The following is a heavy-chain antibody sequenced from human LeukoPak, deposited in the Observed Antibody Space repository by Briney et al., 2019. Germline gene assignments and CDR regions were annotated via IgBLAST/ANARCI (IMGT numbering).Heavy chain of an antibody. CDR2: ISTYNGNI. J-gene: IGHJ4*02. Sequence: ASVNVSFNASGSTFTSYGISWVRHAHGPGMEWVGWISTYNGNIKYVKKLDGRVTMTADTSTSTANMRLRSLRSDDTAVYYCARDGVVAAIVSRSPFDYWGQGTLVTVSS. CDR3: ARDGVVAAIVSRSPFDY. CDR1: GSTFTSYG. D-gene: IGHD2-15*01. V-gene: IGHV1-18*01.